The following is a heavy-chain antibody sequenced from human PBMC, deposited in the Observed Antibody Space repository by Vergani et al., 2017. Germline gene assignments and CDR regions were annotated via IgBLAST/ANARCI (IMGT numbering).Heavy chain of an antibody. V-gene: IGHV3-23*04. CDR2: ISGSGGST. D-gene: IGHD3-16*01. CDR1: GFTFDDYA. J-gene: IGHJ4*02. Sequence: EVQLVESGGGLVQPGRSLRLSCAASGFTFDDYAMHWVRQAPGKGLEWVSGISGSGGSTYYADSVKGRFTISRDNSKNTLYLQMNSLRAEDTAVYYCARDGGFDYWGQGTLVTVSS. CDR3: ARDGGFDY.